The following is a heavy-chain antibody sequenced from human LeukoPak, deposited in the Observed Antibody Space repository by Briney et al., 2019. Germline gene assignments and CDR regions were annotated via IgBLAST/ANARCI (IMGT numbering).Heavy chain of an antibody. CDR3: VKSGLLPYYFDY. D-gene: IGHD3-22*01. Sequence: GGSLRLSCAASGFTFSSYAMSWVRQAPGKGLEWVSAISGSGGSTYYADSVKGRFTISRDNSKNTLYLQMNSLRAEDTVVYYCVKSGLLPYYFDYWGQGTLVTVSS. CDR1: GFTFSSYA. J-gene: IGHJ4*02. CDR2: ISGSGGST. V-gene: IGHV3-23*01.